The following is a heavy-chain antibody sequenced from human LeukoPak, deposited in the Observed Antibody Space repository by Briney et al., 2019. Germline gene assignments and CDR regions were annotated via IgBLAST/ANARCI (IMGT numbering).Heavy chain of an antibody. J-gene: IGHJ4*02. CDR3: AKYVSGYAYRGLDY. CDR2: ISGSGGST. V-gene: IGHV3-23*01. CDR1: GFTFSSYV. Sequence: GGSLRLSCAASGFTFSSYVMSWVRQAPGKGLEWVSTISGSGGSTYYADSVKGRFTISRDNSKNTLYLQMNSLRAEDTAVYYCAKYVSGYAYRGLDYWGQGTLVTVSS. D-gene: IGHD5-12*01.